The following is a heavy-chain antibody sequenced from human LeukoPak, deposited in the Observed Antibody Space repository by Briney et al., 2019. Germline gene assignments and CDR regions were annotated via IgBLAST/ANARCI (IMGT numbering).Heavy chain of an antibody. D-gene: IGHD3-10*01. CDR2: ISGSGGST. J-gene: IGHJ4*02. CDR3: AKAIWFGELYSPFDY. V-gene: IGHV3-23*01. CDR1: GFTFSSYA. Sequence: GGSPRLSCAASGFTFSSYAMSWVRQAPGKGLEWVSAISGSGGSTYYADSVKGRFTISRDNSKNTLYLQMNSLRAEDTAVYYCAKAIWFGELYSPFDYWGQGTLVTVSS.